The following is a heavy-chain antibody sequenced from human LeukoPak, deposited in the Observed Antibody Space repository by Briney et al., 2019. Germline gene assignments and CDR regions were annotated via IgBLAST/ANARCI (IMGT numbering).Heavy chain of an antibody. CDR3: AKGGGSGWYSYYYGMDV. V-gene: IGHV3-23*01. D-gene: IGHD6-19*01. CDR1: GFTFSSYA. J-gene: IGHJ6*02. Sequence: GGSLRLSCAASGFTFSSYAMSWVRQAPGKGLEWVSAISGSGGSTYYADSVKGRFTISRDNSKNTLYLQMNSPRAEDTAVYYCAKGGGSGWYSYYYGMDVWGQGTTVTVSS. CDR2: ISGSGGST.